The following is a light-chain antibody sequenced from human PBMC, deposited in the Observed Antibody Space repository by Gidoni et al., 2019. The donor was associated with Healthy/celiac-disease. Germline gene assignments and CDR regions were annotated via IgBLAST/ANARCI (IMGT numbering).Light chain of an antibody. CDR2: KDS. CDR1: AFPKQY. CDR3: QSADSSGTYVV. V-gene: IGLV3-25*02. J-gene: IGLJ2*01. Sequence: SYELTQPPSLSVSPGQTARITCSGDAFPKQYAYWYQQKPGQAPVLVIYKDSERPSGIPERFSGSSSGTTVTLTISGVQAEDEADYYCQSADSSGTYVVFGGGTKLTV.